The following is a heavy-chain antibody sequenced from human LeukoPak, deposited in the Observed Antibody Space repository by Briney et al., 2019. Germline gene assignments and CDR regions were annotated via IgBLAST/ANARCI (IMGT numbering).Heavy chain of an antibody. CDR1: GFTFSSFS. CDR2: IKHDGSVQ. Sequence: GGSLRLSCAASGFTFSSFSMNWVRQAPGKGLEWVANIKHDGSVQYCVDSVKGRFTISGDNAKNSLYLQMNSLRAEDTAVYYCARDPEDYYDSSAYYDGFDMWGQGTMVTVSS. V-gene: IGHV3-7*01. CDR3: ARDPEDYYDSSAYYDGFDM. J-gene: IGHJ3*02. D-gene: IGHD3-22*01.